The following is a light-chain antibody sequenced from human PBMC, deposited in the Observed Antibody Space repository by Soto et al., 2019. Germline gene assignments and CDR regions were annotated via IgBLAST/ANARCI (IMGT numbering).Light chain of an antibody. CDR2: GTH. Sequence: QSVLTQPPSVSGAPGQTVTISCTGSSSNIGAVYDVHWYQQLPGTAPKLLIYGTHNRPSGVPDRFSASKSGTSASLAITGLQAEDEADYYCQSYDSSLRGYVFGTGTQLTVL. CDR3: QSYDSSLRGYV. V-gene: IGLV1-40*01. CDR1: SSNIGAVYD. J-gene: IGLJ1*01.